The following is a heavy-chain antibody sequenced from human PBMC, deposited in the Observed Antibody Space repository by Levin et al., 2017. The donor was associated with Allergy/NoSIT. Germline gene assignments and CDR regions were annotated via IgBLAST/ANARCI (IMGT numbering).Heavy chain of an antibody. CDR3: ARDNTAMGAFDI. Sequence: HGESLKISCAASGFTFSSYGMHWVRQAPGKGLEWVAVIWYDGSNKYYADSVKGRFTISRDNSKNTLYLQMNSLRAEDTAVYYCARDNTAMGAFDIWGQGTMVTVSS. CDR1: GFTFSSYG. J-gene: IGHJ3*02. CDR2: IWYDGSNK. D-gene: IGHD5-18*01. V-gene: IGHV3-33*01.